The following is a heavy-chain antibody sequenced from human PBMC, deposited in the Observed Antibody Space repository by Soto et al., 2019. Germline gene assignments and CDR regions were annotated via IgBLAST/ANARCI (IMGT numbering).Heavy chain of an antibody. V-gene: IGHV3-13*01. J-gene: IGHJ4*02. D-gene: IGHD2-21*02. CDR3: ARRYCFAGDCPGIGFDY. CDR1: GFTFRIFD. CDR2: FGRVGDR. Sequence: GGSLRLSCAASGFTFRIFDMHWVRQATGEGLEWVSGFGRVGDRYYSDSVKGRFTVSRDDVNNFLYLQMNSLTAGDSAVYYCARRYCFAGDCPGIGFDYWGQGVLVTVSS.